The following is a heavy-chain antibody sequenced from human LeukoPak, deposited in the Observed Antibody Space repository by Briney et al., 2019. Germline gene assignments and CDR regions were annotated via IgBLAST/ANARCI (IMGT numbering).Heavy chain of an antibody. CDR3: ARKSVAATPRDIVYQYYSMDV. Sequence: GASVKVSCKASGYTFTSYAMNWVRQAPGQGLEWMGWINTNTGNPTYAQGFTGRFVFCLDTSVSTAYLQISSLKAEDTAVYYCARKSVAATPRDIVYQYYSMDVWGKGTTVTVSS. D-gene: IGHD2-15*01. J-gene: IGHJ6*03. CDR2: INTNTGNP. V-gene: IGHV7-4-1*02. CDR1: GYTFTSYA.